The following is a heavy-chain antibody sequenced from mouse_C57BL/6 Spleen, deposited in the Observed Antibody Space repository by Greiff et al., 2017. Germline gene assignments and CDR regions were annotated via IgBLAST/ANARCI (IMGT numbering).Heavy chain of an antibody. J-gene: IGHJ4*01. CDR1: GYAFSSYW. CDR2: IYPGDGDT. CDR3: ARSGPYAMDY. D-gene: IGHD3-1*01. Sequence: VKLQESGAELVKPGASVKISCKASGYAFSSYWMNWVKQRPGKGLEWIGQIYPGDGDTNYNGKFKGKATLAADKSSSTAYMQLSSLTSEDSAVYFCARSGPYAMDYWGQGTSVTVSS. V-gene: IGHV1-80*01.